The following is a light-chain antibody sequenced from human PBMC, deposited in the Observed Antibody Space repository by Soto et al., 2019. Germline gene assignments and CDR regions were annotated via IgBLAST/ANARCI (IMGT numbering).Light chain of an antibody. CDR1: SSNIGSNT. J-gene: IGLJ3*02. Sequence: QSVLTQPPSASGTPGQRVTVSCSGSSSNIGSNTVNWYQQLPGAAPKLLIYSDNQRPSGVPDRFSGSKSVISASLAISGLQSEDEADYYCAAWDDRLNGGVFGGGTKLTVL. CDR2: SDN. V-gene: IGLV1-44*01. CDR3: AAWDDRLNGGV.